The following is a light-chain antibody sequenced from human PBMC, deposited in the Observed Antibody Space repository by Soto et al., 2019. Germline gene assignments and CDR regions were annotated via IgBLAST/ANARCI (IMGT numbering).Light chain of an antibody. CDR1: SSDVGGYNY. J-gene: IGLJ2*01. CDR3: SSYTSSSTRL. CDR2: DVS. Sequence: QSALTQPASVSGSPGQSITISCTGTSSDVGGYNYVSWYQQHPGKAPKLMIYDVSNRPSGVSNRFSGSKSGNTASLTISGLQAEDDADYYGSSYTSSSTRLFGGGTQLTVL. V-gene: IGLV2-14*01.